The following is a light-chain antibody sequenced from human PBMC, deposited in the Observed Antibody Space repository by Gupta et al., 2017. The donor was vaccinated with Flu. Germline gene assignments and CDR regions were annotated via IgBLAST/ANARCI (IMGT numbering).Light chain of an antibody. V-gene: IGKV3-20*01. CDR2: DVS. J-gene: IGKJ2*01. CDR3: QQYDSPPWG. Sequence: ETVLTQSPGTRSLSPGERATLSCSTRQSLSGSNIAWYQQKRGQAPRFLIYDVSKRAAGVPDRFSGSGSGTDFSLTISRLEPEDSAVYYCQQYDSPPWGFGEGTKVEIK. CDR1: QSLSGSN.